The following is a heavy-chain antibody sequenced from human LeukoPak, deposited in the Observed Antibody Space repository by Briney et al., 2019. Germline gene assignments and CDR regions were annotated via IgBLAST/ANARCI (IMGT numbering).Heavy chain of an antibody. Sequence: GGSLRLSCAASGFTFSSYAMSWVRQAPGRGLEWVSAISGSGGSTYYADSVKGRFTISRDNSKNTLYLQMNSLRAEDTAVYYCAKGVIAVAGTSGFDYWGQGTLVTVSS. V-gene: IGHV3-23*01. D-gene: IGHD6-19*01. CDR2: ISGSGGST. CDR3: AKGVIAVAGTSGFDY. CDR1: GFTFSSYA. J-gene: IGHJ4*02.